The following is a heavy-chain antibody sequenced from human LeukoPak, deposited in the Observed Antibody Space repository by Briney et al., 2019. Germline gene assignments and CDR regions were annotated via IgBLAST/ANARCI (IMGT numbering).Heavy chain of an antibody. CDR2: IIPIFGTA. CDR1: GGTFGSYA. CDR3: AREIAAAPGTQFDY. D-gene: IGHD6-13*01. V-gene: IGHV1-69*06. J-gene: IGHJ4*02. Sequence: GASVKVSCKASGGTFGSYAISWVRQAPGQGLEWMGGIIPIFGTANYAQKFQGRVTITADKSTSTAYMELSSLRSEDTAVYYCAREIAAAPGTQFDYWGQGTLVTVSS.